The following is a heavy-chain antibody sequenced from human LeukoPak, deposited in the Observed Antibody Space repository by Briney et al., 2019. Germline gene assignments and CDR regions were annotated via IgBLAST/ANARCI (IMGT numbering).Heavy chain of an antibody. J-gene: IGHJ4*02. CDR2: IRSKANSYAT. CDR1: GFTFSGSA. CDR3: TYAFWSGYYTRNFDY. D-gene: IGHD3-3*01. V-gene: IGHV3-73*01. Sequence: GGSLRLSCAASGFTFSGSAMHWVRQASGKGLEWVGRIRSKANSYATAYAASVKGRFTISRDDSKNTAYLQMNSLRAEDTAVYYCTYAFWSGYYTRNFDYWGQGTLVTVSS.